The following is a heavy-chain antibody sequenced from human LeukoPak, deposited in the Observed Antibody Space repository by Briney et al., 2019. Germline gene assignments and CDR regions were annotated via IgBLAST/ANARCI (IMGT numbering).Heavy chain of an antibody. D-gene: IGHD2-15*01. Sequence: GGSLRLSRAASGFTFTTYSMTWVRQAPGRGLEWVARIKEDGSDIHYVDPVKGRFTISRDNAKKSVYLQMNSLRAEDTAVYYCAREWWYLDYWGQGTLATVSS. V-gene: IGHV3-7*05. CDR3: AREWWYLDY. J-gene: IGHJ4*02. CDR2: IKEDGSDI. CDR1: GFTFTTYS.